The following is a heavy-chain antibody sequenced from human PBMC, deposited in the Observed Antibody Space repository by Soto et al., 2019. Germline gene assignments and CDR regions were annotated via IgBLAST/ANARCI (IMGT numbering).Heavy chain of an antibody. D-gene: IGHD6-19*01. V-gene: IGHV1-3*01. Sequence: QVQLVQSGAEVKNSWASVKVSCKASGSKFTRYVMHWLRQSPGQRLEGMGWIDAGNGNTVYLQKFQGRVTITRDTSANTADMELSSLRTEDTAVYYCSRDNSGLSDYWGQGTLVTVSS. CDR3: SRDNSGLSDY. J-gene: IGHJ4*02. CDR1: GSKFTRYV. CDR2: IDAGNGNT.